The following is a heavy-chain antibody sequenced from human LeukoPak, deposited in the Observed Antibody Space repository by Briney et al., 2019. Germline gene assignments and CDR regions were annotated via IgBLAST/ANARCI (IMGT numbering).Heavy chain of an antibody. Sequence: KTGGSLRLSCAASGFTFSGYSMNWVRQAPGKGLEWVAYISSSSVNTNYADSVKGRFTISRDNSKNTLYLQMNSLRAEDTAVYYCASPAAATNSDVWGQGTLVTVSS. CDR2: ISSSSVNT. CDR1: GFTFSGYS. V-gene: IGHV3-21*05. CDR3: ASPAAATNSDV. J-gene: IGHJ4*01. D-gene: IGHD2-15*01.